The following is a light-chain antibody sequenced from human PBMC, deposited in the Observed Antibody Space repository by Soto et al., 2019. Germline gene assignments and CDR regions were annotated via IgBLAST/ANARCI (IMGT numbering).Light chain of an antibody. V-gene: IGKV1-33*01. CDR2: DAS. J-gene: IGKJ4*01. Sequence: DIQMTQSPSSLSASVGDRVTITCQASQDISNYLNWYQQKVGKAPKLLIYDASNLQTGVPSRFSGGGSGTNFTFTISSLQPEDFATYYCQQYDNFPLFGGGTQVEIK. CDR1: QDISNY. CDR3: QQYDNFPL.